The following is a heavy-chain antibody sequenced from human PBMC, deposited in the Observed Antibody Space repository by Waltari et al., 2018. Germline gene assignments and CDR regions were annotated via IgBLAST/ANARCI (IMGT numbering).Heavy chain of an antibody. D-gene: IGHD2-2*02. J-gene: IGHJ5*02. Sequence: QVQLQQWGAGLLKPSETLSVTCPVDGGSFSGYYWPRIRQPPGEGLQGVGEINPDGSTSHSRSLKSRATMSVETSKHQLAPILNSVTAAETAVYYCAIRRCSVTNGYMRNWFDPWGQGILVTVSS. V-gene: IGHV4-34*04. CDR3: AIRRCSVTNGYMRNWFDP. CDR2: INPDGST. CDR1: GGSFSGYY.